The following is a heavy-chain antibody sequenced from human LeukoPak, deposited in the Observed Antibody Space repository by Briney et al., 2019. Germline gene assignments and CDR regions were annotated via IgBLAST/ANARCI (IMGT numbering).Heavy chain of an antibody. Sequence: SETLSLTCTVSGGSISSGSYYWSWIRQPAGKGLEWIGRIYTSGSTNYNPSLKSRVTISVDTSKNQFSLKLSSVTAADTAVYYCARDHSSWGESWIDYWGQGTLVTVSS. CDR2: IYTSGST. V-gene: IGHV4-61*02. CDR1: GGSISSGSYY. J-gene: IGHJ4*02. D-gene: IGHD6-13*01. CDR3: ARDHSSWGESWIDY.